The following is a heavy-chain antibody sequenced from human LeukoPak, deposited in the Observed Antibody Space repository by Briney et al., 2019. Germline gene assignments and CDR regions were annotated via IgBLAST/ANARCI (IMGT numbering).Heavy chain of an antibody. CDR1: AFTFSSYW. J-gene: IGHJ3*01. CDR3: ASISLNAFDL. CDR2: IKQDGSEK. Sequence: GGSLRLSCAASAFTFSSYWMSWVRQAPGKGLEWVANIKQDGSEKYYVNSVKGRFTISRDNAQNSLFLQMNSLRAEDTAVYYCASISLNAFDLWGQGTMVTVSS. D-gene: IGHD3-3*02. V-gene: IGHV3-7*03.